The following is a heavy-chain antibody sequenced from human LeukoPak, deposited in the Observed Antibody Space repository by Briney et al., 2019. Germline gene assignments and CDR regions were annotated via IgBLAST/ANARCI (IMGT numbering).Heavy chain of an antibody. CDR1: GFTFDDYA. V-gene: IGHV3-9*01. D-gene: IGHD3-10*01. Sequence: GRSLRLSCAASGFTFDDYAMHWVRQAPGKGLEWVSSISWNSGTLGYADSVKGRFTISRDNSKNTLYLQMNSLRAEDTAVYYCAGRKNPYGSGSYVDYWGQGTLVTVSS. CDR3: AGRKNPYGSGSYVDY. CDR2: ISWNSGTL. J-gene: IGHJ4*02.